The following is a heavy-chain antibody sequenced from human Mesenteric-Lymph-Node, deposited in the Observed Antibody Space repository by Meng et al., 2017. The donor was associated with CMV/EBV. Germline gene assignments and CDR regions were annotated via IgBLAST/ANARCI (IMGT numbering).Heavy chain of an antibody. CDR3: ARSGVVPAALWVY. Sequence: SETLSLTCTVSGYSISSGYYWGWIRQPPGKGLEWIGSIYHSGSTYYNPSLKSRVTISVDTSKNKFSLKLSSVTAADTAVYYCARSGVVPAALWVYWGQGTLVTVSS. CDR2: IYHSGST. J-gene: IGHJ4*02. CDR1: GYSISSGYY. V-gene: IGHV4-38-2*02. D-gene: IGHD2-2*01.